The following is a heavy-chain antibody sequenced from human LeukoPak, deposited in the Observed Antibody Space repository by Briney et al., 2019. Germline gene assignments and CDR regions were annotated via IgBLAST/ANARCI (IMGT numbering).Heavy chain of an antibody. D-gene: IGHD1-1*01. CDR2: IYPGDYDI. Sequence: PGESLKISCKGSGYIFTNYWIAWVRQLPGKGLEWMGIIYPGDYDIRYNPSFQGQVTISADKSLSTAYLQWSSLKASDTAMYYCAKTGSNNWSFDYWGQGALVTVSS. CDR1: GYIFTNYW. CDR3: AKTGSNNWSFDY. J-gene: IGHJ4*02. V-gene: IGHV5-51*01.